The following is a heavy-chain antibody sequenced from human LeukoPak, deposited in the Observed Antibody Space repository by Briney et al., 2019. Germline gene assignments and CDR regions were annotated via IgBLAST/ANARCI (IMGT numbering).Heavy chain of an antibody. Sequence: SVKVSCKASLGTFSTYAISGVRQAPGQGLEWMGRIIPIFGIANYAQKFQGRVTITADKSTSTAYMELSSLRSEDTAVYYCARGAGSTGYYYGMDVWGQGTTVTVSS. CDR1: LGTFSTYA. V-gene: IGHV1-69*04. CDR3: ARGAGSTGYYYGMDV. D-gene: IGHD4-11*01. CDR2: IIPIFGIA. J-gene: IGHJ6*02.